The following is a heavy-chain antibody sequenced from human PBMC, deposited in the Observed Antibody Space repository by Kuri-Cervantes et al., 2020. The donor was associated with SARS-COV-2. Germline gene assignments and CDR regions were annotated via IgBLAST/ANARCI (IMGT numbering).Heavy chain of an antibody. J-gene: IGHJ4*02. CDR2: NYPRDSNT. D-gene: IGHD4/OR15-4a*01. V-gene: IGHV5-51*01. CDR3: ARQMNDYEMGY. CDR1: GYRFTNYW. Sequence: KVSCKGSGYRFTNYWIGWVRQMPGKGLEWMGMNYPRDSNTRYSQSFQGQVTIAADKSIDTAYLQWSSLKATDSAVYYCARQMNDYEMGYWGQGTLVTVSS.